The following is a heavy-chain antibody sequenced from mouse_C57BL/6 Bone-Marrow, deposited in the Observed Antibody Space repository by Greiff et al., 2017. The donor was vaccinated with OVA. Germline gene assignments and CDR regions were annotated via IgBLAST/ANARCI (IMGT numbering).Heavy chain of an antibody. D-gene: IGHD1-1*01. J-gene: IGHJ2*01. CDR2: IDPENGDT. Sequence: VQLKESGAELVRPGASVKLSCTASGFNIKDDYMHWVKQRPEQGLEWIGWIDPENGDTEYASKFQGKATITADTSSNTAYLQLSSLTSEDTAVYYCTTFLLLRDYWGQGTTLTVSS. CDR1: GFNIKDDY. CDR3: TTFLLLRDY. V-gene: IGHV14-4*01.